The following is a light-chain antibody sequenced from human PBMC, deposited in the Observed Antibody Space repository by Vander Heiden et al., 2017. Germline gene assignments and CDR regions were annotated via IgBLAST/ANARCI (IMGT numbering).Light chain of an antibody. V-gene: IGKV1-5*01. CDR2: DAS. Sequence: DIQMTQSPSTLSASVGDSVTITCRASQSITTWLAWYQQKPGKAPKLLIYDASNLQSGVPSRFSGSGSGTDFSLTISSLQPDDFATYYCQQYSIDSPTFGQGTKVEI. J-gene: IGKJ1*01. CDR3: QQYSIDSPT. CDR1: QSITTW.